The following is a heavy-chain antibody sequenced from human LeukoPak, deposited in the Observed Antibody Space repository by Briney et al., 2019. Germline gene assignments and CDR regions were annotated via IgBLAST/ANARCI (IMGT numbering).Heavy chain of an antibody. CDR1: GFTFSSYG. V-gene: IGHV3-33*01. CDR2: IWYDGSNK. D-gene: IGHD2-15*01. Sequence: SGGSLRLSCAASGFTFSSYGMHWVRQAPGKGLEWVAVIWYDGSNKYYADSVKGRFTISRDNSKNTLYLQMNSLRAEDTAVYYCARIHRYCSGGACYVLDNWGQGTLVAVSS. CDR3: ARIHRYCSGGACYVLDN. J-gene: IGHJ4*02.